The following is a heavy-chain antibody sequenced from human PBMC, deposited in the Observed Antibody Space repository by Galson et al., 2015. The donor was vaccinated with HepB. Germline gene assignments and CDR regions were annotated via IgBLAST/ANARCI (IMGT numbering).Heavy chain of an antibody. J-gene: IGHJ4*02. CDR1: GYTFTGYY. D-gene: IGHD3-16*01. CDR2: INPNSGGT. Sequence: SVKVSCKASGYTFTGYYMHWVRQAPGRGLEWMGWINPNSGGTNYAQKFQGRVTMTRDTSISTAYMELSRLRSDDTAVYYCARDHRLGMITFGGVNILDYWGQGTLVTVSS. V-gene: IGHV1-2*02. CDR3: ARDHRLGMITFGGVNILDY.